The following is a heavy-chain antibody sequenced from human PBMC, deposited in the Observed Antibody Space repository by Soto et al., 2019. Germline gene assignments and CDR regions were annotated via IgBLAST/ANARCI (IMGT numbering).Heavy chain of an antibody. CDR1: GDSISSTSYF. D-gene: IGHD3-22*01. J-gene: IGHJ4*02. Sequence: SETLSLTCTVSGDSISSTSYFWGWVRQPPGKGLEWIGSFYYTGSTYYNLSLKSRVTISVDTSKNQFSLKLSSVTAADTAVYYCARRPAYYYDDRGEFDYWGQGTLVTVSS. CDR3: ARRPAYYYDDRGEFDY. V-gene: IGHV4-39*01. CDR2: FYYTGST.